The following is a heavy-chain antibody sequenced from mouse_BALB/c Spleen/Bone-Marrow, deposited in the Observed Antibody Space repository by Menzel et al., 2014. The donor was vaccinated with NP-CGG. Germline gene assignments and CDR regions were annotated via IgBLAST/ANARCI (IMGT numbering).Heavy chain of an antibody. CDR2: IDPANDNT. Sequence: EVKVVESGAELVKPGASVELSCTASGFNIKDTYIHWVKQRPEQGLEWIGRIDPANDNTKYDPKFQGKATITADTSSSTAYLQLSSLTSEDTAVYYCACYVYGYYFDYWGQGTTLTVSS. CDR3: ACYVYGYYFDY. J-gene: IGHJ2*01. V-gene: IGHV14-3*02. CDR1: GFNIKDTY. D-gene: IGHD2-2*01.